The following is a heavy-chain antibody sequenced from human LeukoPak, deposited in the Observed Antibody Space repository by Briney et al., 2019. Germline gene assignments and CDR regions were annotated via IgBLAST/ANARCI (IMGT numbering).Heavy chain of an antibody. V-gene: IGHV1-8*01. CDR1: GYTFTSYD. CDR2: MNPNSGNT. D-gene: IGHD3-22*01. J-gene: IGHJ4*02. Sequence: ASVKVSCKASGYTFTSYDINWVRQATGQGLEWMGWMNPNSGNTGYAQKFQGRVTMTRDTSTSTAYMELSSQRSEDIDVYYCARQPAPLITMIVVVITTIYYFDYWGQGTLVTVSS. CDR3: ARQPAPLITMIVVVITTIYYFDY.